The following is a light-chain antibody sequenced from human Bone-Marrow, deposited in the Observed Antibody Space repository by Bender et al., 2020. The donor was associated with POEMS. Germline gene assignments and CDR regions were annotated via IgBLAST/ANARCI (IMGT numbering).Light chain of an antibody. CDR3: SSYTGSDSVL. Sequence: QSALTQPASVSGSPGQSITVSCTGTANDVGAYSYVSWYQQHPDKAPKLLIYDVTNRPSGVPDRLSGSKSGNTASLTVSGLQADDEADYFCSSYTGSDSVLFGGGTKLTVL. V-gene: IGLV2-14*03. CDR1: ANDVGAYSY. J-gene: IGLJ2*01. CDR2: DVT.